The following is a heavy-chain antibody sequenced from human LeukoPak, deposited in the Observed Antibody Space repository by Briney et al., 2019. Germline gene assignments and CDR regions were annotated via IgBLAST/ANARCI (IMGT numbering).Heavy chain of an antibody. CDR3: ASLSGYGSSRFDY. CDR2: ISSSGSTI. J-gene: IGHJ4*02. V-gene: IGHV3-11*01. D-gene: IGHD5-12*01. CDR1: GFTFSDYY. Sequence: PGGSLRLSCAASGFTFSDYYTSWIRQAPGKGLEWVSYISSSGSTIYYADSVKGRFTISRDNAKNSLYLQMNSLRSEDTAVYYCASLSGYGSSRFDYWGQGTLVTVSS.